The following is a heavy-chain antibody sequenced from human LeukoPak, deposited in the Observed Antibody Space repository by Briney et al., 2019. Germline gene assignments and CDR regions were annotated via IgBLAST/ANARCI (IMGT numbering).Heavy chain of an antibody. D-gene: IGHD6-19*01. Sequence: GGSLRLSCAASGFTFSSYGMHWVRQAPGKGLEWVAVIWYDGSNKYYADSVKGRFTISRDNSKNTLYLQMNSLRAEDTAVYYCARAPYTSGWYFAFDYWGQGTLVTVSS. CDR1: GFTFSSYG. V-gene: IGHV3-33*01. CDR2: IWYDGSNK. CDR3: ARAPYTSGWYFAFDY. J-gene: IGHJ4*02.